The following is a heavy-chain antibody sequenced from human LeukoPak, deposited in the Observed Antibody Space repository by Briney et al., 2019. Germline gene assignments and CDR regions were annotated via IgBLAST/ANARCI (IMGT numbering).Heavy chain of an antibody. CDR3: GTPQSPSRGFYMDV. J-gene: IGHJ6*03. CDR2: ILGSGIST. V-gene: IGHV3-23*01. Sequence: GGSPRLSCAASGFTFSSYAMNWVRQAPGKGLEWVAAILGSGISTYYADSVKGRFTISRDNSKNTLYLQMNSLRGEDTAVYYCGTPQSPSRGFYMDVWGKGTTVTVSS. CDR1: GFTFSSYA.